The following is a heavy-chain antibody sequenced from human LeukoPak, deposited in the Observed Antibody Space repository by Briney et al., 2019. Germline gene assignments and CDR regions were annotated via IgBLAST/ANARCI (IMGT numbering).Heavy chain of an antibody. CDR1: GGTFSSYA. D-gene: IGHD3-3*01. CDR2: IIPILGIA. V-gene: IGHV1-69*04. Sequence: GSSVKVSCKASGGTFSSYAISWVRQAPGQGLEWMGRIIPILGIANYAQKFQGRVTITADKSTSTAYMELRSLRSDDTAVYYCARDTPFWSAPQLSGMDVWGQGTTVTVSS. J-gene: IGHJ6*02. CDR3: ARDTPFWSAPQLSGMDV.